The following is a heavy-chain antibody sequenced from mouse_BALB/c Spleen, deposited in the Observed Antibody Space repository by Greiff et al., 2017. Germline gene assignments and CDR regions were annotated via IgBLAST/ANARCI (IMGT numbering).Heavy chain of an antibody. D-gene: IGHD2-1*01. J-gene: IGHJ3*01. V-gene: IGHV5-17*02. CDR2: ISSGSSTI. CDR3: AREGGNYVGWFAY. Sequence: DVKLVESGGGLVQPGGSRKLSCAASGFTFSSFGMHWVRQAPEKGLEWVAYISSGSSTIYYADTVKGRFTISRDNPKNTLFLQMTSLRSEDTAMYYCAREGGNYVGWFAYWGQGTLVTVSA. CDR1: GFTFSSFG.